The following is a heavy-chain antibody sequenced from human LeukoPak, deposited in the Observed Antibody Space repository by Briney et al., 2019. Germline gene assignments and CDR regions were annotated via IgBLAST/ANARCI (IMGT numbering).Heavy chain of an antibody. CDR3: AKGRAPNSDLGYCSGGSCYHFDY. Sequence: PGGSLRLSCAASGFTFSSYVMNRVRQAPGKGLEWVSTISGSGGSTYYADSVKGRFTISRDNSKNTLYLQMNSLRAEDTAVYYCAKGRAPNSDLGYCSGGSCYHFDYWGQGTLVTVSS. J-gene: IGHJ4*02. CDR1: GFTFSSYV. D-gene: IGHD2-15*01. V-gene: IGHV3-23*01. CDR2: ISGSGGST.